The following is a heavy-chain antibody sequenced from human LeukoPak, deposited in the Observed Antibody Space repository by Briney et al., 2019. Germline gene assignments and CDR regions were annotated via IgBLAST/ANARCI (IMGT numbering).Heavy chain of an antibody. CDR3: VRSNKVRLDAFDI. D-gene: IGHD2/OR15-2a*01. J-gene: IGHJ3*02. CDR1: GGTFSSYA. Sequence: SVKVSCKASGGTFSSYAISWVRQAPGQGLEWMGGIIPIFGTANYAQKFQGRVTITADESTSTAYMELSSLRSDDTAVYYCVRSNKVRLDAFDIWGQGTMVTVSS. CDR2: IIPIFGTA. V-gene: IGHV1-69*13.